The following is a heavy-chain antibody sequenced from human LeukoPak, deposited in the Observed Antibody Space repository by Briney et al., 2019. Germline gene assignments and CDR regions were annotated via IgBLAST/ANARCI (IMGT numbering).Heavy chain of an antibody. CDR2: IYYSGST. CDR1: GGSISSYY. Sequence: SETLSLTCTVSGGSISSYYWSWIRQPPGKGLEWIGYIYYSGSTNYNPSLKSRVTISVDTSKNQFSLKLSSVTAADTAVYYCAREYSSGWYGGWGQGTLVTVPS. V-gene: IGHV4-59*12. J-gene: IGHJ4*02. CDR3: AREYSSGWYGG. D-gene: IGHD6-19*01.